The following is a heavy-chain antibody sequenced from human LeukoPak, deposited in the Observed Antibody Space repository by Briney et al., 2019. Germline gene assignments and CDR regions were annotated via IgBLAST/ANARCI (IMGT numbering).Heavy chain of an antibody. Sequence: ASVNVSCKASGCTFISYVISGVRQAPGQGLEWMGWISASNGNTNYAQKLQGRVTMTTDTSTSTAYMELRSLRSDDTAVYYCARYYYDTSGYRRPFEYWGQGTLVTVSS. CDR3: ARYYYDTSGYRRPFEY. CDR2: ISASNGNT. CDR1: GCTFISYV. J-gene: IGHJ4*02. V-gene: IGHV1-18*01. D-gene: IGHD3-22*01.